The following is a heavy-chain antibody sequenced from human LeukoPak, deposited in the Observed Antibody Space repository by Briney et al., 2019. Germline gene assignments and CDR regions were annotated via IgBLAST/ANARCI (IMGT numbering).Heavy chain of an antibody. V-gene: IGHV3-48*03. J-gene: IGHJ4*02. Sequence: GGSLRLSCAASGFTFSSYEMNWVRQAPGKGLEWVSYISSSGSTIYYADSVKGRFTISRDNAKNSLYLQMNSLRAEDTAVYYCAKDHGSGYYNYFDYWGQGTLVTVSS. D-gene: IGHD3-22*01. CDR1: GFTFSSYE. CDR2: ISSSGSTI. CDR3: AKDHGSGYYNYFDY.